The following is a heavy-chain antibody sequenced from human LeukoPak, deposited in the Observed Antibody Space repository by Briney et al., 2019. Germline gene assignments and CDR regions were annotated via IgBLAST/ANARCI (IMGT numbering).Heavy chain of an antibody. Sequence: GGSLRLSCAASGFTFRSYAMHWVRQAPGKGLEWVAVISYDGSNKYYADSVKGRFTISRDNSKNTLYLQMNSLRAEDTAVYYCARGIVVVVAANDLIDYWGQRTLVTVSS. CDR3: ARGIVVVVAANDLIDY. CDR1: GFTFRSYA. J-gene: IGHJ4*02. CDR2: ISYDGSNK. V-gene: IGHV3-30*04. D-gene: IGHD2-15*01.